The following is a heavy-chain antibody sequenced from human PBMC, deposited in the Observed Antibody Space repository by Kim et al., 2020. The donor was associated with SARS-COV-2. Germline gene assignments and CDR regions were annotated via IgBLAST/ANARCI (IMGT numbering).Heavy chain of an antibody. V-gene: IGHV3-30*01. D-gene: IGHD6-13*01. CDR3: ARDGRGAAAGPKWFDP. Sequence: SVKGRFTISRDNSKNTLYLQMNSLRAEDTAVYYCARDGRGAAAGPKWFDPWGQGTLVTVSS. J-gene: IGHJ5*02.